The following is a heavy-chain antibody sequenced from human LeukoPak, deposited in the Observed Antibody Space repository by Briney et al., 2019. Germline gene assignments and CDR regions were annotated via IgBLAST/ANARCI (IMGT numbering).Heavy chain of an antibody. V-gene: IGHV3-7*05. CDR3: ARENVDYDFWSGYPNWFDP. J-gene: IGHJ5*02. D-gene: IGHD3-3*01. Sequence: GRSLRLSCAASGFTFSSYWMSWVRQAPGRGLEWVANIRQDGSEKYYVDSVKGRFTISRDNAKKSLYLQMNSLRAEDTAVYYCARENVDYDFWSGYPNWFDPWGQGTLVTVSS. CDR1: GFTFSSYW. CDR2: IRQDGSEK.